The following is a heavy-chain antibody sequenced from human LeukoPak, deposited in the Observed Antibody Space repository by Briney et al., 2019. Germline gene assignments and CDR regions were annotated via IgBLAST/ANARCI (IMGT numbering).Heavy chain of an antibody. CDR2: ISSSSSYI. J-gene: IGHJ4*02. V-gene: IGHV3-21*01. D-gene: IGHD3-16*02. Sequence: PGGSLRLSCAASGFTFSSYSMNWVRQAPGKGLEWVSSISSSSSYIYYADSVKGRFTISRDNAKNSLYLQMNSLRAEDTAVYYCARVGGYYVWGSYRSHFDYWGQGTLVTVSS. CDR3: ARVGGYYVWGSYRSHFDY. CDR1: GFTFSSYS.